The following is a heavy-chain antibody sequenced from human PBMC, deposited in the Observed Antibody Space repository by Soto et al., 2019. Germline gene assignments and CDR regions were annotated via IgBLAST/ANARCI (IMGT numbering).Heavy chain of an antibody. V-gene: IGHV3-30-3*01. D-gene: IGHD6-13*01. CDR1: GFTFSSYA. CDR2: ISYDGSNK. CDR3: ARGSSTLLAWVDY. Sequence: QVQLLESGGGVVQPGRSLRLSCAASGFTFSSYAMHWVRQAPGKGLEWVAVISYDGSNKYYADSVKGRFTISRDNSKNTLYLQMNSLRAEDTAVYYCARGSSTLLAWVDYWGQGTLVTVSS. J-gene: IGHJ4*02.